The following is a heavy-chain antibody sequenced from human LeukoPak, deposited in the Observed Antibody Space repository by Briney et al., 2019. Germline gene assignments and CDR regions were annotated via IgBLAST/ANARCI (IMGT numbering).Heavy chain of an antibody. CDR3: ARSAHSSSWCLIPPYYYYGMDV. Sequence: PSETLSLTCTVSGGSISSYYWSWIRQPPGKGLEWIGYIYYSGSTNYNPSLKSRVTISVDTSKNQFSLKLSSVTAADTAVYYCARSAHSSSWCLIPPYYYYGMDVWGQGTTVTVSS. CDR1: GGSISSYY. J-gene: IGHJ6*02. D-gene: IGHD6-13*01. V-gene: IGHV4-59*01. CDR2: IYYSGST.